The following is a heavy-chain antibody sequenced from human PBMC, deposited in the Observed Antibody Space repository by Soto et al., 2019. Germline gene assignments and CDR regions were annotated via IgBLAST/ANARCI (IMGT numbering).Heavy chain of an antibody. V-gene: IGHV1-46*02. CDR2: SHVGPGTT. Sequence: VQLEQSGAEVKKPGASMKVSCQASGYTFNNYFIHWVRQAPGQGLEWMSVSHVGPGTTMYEHKFQGRVIVTRDTSTSNVYLELSSLVSEDTALYFCTRESEGNQYVDFWGQGTLVTVSS. J-gene: IGHJ4*02. CDR1: GYTFNNYF. CDR3: TRESEGNQYVDF.